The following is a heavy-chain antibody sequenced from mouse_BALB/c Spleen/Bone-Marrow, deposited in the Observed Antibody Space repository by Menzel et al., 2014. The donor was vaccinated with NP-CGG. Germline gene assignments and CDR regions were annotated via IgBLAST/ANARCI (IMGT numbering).Heavy chain of an antibody. CDR2: INPGSGDI. CDR3: ARFIATAYAMDY. CDR1: GYAFSNYL. J-gene: IGHJ4*01. Sequence: VKLQESGAELVRPGTSVKVSCMASGYAFSNYLIEWVKQRPGQGLEWIGVINPGSGDINYNEKFKGKAALTADKSSSTAYMQLSSLTSDDSAVYFCARFIATAYAMDYWGQGTSVTVSS. D-gene: IGHD1-1*01. V-gene: IGHV1-54*01.